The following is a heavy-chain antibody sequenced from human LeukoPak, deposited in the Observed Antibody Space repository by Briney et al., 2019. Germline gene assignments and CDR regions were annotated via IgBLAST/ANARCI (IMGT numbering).Heavy chain of an antibody. Sequence: PGRSLRLSCAASGFTFSNFGMHWVRHAPGKGLEWVAVISYDGSNKYYAGSVKGRFTISRDNSKNTLYLQMNSLRAEETAVYYCAKPPAGDYAVGYFQHWGQGTLVTVSS. CDR3: AKPPAGDYAVGYFQH. D-gene: IGHD4-17*01. V-gene: IGHV3-30*18. CDR2: ISYDGSNK. CDR1: GFTFSNFG. J-gene: IGHJ1*01.